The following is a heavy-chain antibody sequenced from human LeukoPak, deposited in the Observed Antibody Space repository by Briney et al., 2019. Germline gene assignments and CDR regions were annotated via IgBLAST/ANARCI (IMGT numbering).Heavy chain of an antibody. CDR1: GYTLTELS. J-gene: IGHJ4*02. Sequence: GASVKVSCTVSGYTLTELSMHWVRQAPGKGLGWMGGFDPEDGEAIYAQKFQGRVTMTEDTSTDTAYMELSSLRSEDTAVYYCASMVRGVILPFDYWGQGTLVTVSS. D-gene: IGHD3-10*01. CDR2: FDPEDGEA. CDR3: ASMVRGVILPFDY. V-gene: IGHV1-24*01.